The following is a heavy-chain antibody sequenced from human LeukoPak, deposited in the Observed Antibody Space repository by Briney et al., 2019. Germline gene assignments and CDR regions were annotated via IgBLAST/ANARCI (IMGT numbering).Heavy chain of an antibody. CDR2: MSSSGNTI. V-gene: IGHV3-11*01. D-gene: IGHD6-13*01. J-gene: IGHJ4*02. CDR1: GFIFSDYY. CDR3: ARDPRYSSSPPHGY. Sequence: GGSLRLSCAASGFIFSDYYMSWIRQAPGKGLEWVSSMSSSGNTIYYADSVKGRFTISRDNAKDSLYLQMNSLRAEDTAVYYCARDPRYSSSPPHGYWGQGTLVTVSS.